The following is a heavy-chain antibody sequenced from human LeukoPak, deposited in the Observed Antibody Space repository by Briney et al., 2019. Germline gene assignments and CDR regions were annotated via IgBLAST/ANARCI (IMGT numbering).Heavy chain of an antibody. J-gene: IGHJ3*02. CDR3: ARRFTFGGVIPPDAFDI. Sequence: PSETLSLTCTVSGGSISSYYWSWIRQPPGKGLEWIGYIYYSGSTNYNPSLKSRVTISVDTSKNQFSLKLSSVTAADTAVYYCARRFTFGGVIPPDAFDIWGQGTMVTVSS. V-gene: IGHV4-59*08. D-gene: IGHD3-16*02. CDR2: IYYSGST. CDR1: GGSISSYY.